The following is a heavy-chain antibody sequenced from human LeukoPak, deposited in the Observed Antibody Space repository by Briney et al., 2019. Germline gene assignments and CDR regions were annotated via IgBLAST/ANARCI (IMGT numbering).Heavy chain of an antibody. V-gene: IGHV3-21*01. CDR3: XXXXXXDVPGASRWTNWFDP. CDR2: ISSSSSYI. D-gene: IGHD2-2*01. CDR1: GFTFSSYS. Sequence: PGGSLRLSCAASGFTFSSYSMNWVRQAPGKGLEWVSSISSSSSYIYYADSVKGRFTISRDNAKNSLYLQMNSLRAEDTAVYYXXXXXXXDVPGASRWTNWFDPWGQGTLVTVSS. J-gene: IGHJ5*02.